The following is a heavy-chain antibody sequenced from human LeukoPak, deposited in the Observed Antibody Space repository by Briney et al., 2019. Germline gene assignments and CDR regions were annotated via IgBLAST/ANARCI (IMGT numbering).Heavy chain of an antibody. J-gene: IGHJ4*02. CDR3: ARDNYYGSGTFDY. V-gene: IGHV3-7*01. D-gene: IGHD3-10*01. CDR2: IKQDGSEK. Sequence: PGGSLRLSCAAPGFTFSSYWMSWVRQAPGKGLEWVANIKQDGSEKYYVDSVKGRFTIYRDNAKNSLYLQMNSLRAEDTAVYYCARDNYYGSGTFDYWGQGTLVTVSS. CDR1: GFTFSSYW.